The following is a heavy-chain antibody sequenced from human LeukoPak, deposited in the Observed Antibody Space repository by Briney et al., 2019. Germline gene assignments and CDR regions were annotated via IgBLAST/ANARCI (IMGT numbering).Heavy chain of an antibody. CDR3: AREHCSGGSCYRDAFDI. CDR1: GYTFTGYY. V-gene: IGHV1-2*04. Sequence: ASVKVSCKASGYTFTGYYMHWVRQAPGQGLEWMGWINPNSGGTNYAQKFQGWVTMTRDTSISTAYMELSRLRSDDTAVYYCAREHCSGGSCYRDAFDIWGQGTMVTVSS. D-gene: IGHD2-15*01. CDR2: INPNSGGT. J-gene: IGHJ3*02.